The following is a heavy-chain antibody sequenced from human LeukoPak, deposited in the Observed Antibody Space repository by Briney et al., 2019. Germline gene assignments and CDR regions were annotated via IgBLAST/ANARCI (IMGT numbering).Heavy chain of an antibody. CDR1: GFTVSNMY. D-gene: IGHD3-10*02. Sequence: GGSLRLSCAASGFTVSNMYMTWVRQAPGKGLEWVSYISSSGSTIYYADSVKGRFTISRDNAKNSLYLQMNSLRAEDTAVYYCAELGITMIGGVWGKGTTVTISS. CDR3: AELGITMIGGV. V-gene: IGHV3-11*04. CDR2: ISSSGSTI. J-gene: IGHJ6*04.